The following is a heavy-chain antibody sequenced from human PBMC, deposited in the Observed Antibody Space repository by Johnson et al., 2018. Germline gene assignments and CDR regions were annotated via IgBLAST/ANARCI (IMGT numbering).Heavy chain of an antibody. CDR1: GFTFGRKS. Sequence: VQLVQSGGGFVQPGGSLRLSCEASGFTFGRKSVMWVRQAPGKRLEWISHISSTGGTTLYADSVKGRFTISRDNAKNSLYLQMNSLRDDDTAVYYCARGLTLTSVVGFSFDYWGQGTLVTVSS. V-gene: IGHV3-48*02. CDR3: ARGLTLTSVVGFSFDY. D-gene: IGHD3-22*01. J-gene: IGHJ4*02. CDR2: ISSTGGTT.